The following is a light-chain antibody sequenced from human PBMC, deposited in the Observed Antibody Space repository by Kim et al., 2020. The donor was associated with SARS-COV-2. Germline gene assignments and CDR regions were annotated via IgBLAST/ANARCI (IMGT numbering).Light chain of an antibody. CDR2: DAS. CDR1: QDISNY. CDR3: QQYDNLPRT. V-gene: IGKV1-33*01. Sequence: SASVGDRVTITCQAIQDISNYLNWYQQKPGKAPTLRIYDASNLETGVPSRFSGSGSVTDFTFTISSLQPEDIATYYCQQYDNLPRTFGQGTRWIS. J-gene: IGKJ1*01.